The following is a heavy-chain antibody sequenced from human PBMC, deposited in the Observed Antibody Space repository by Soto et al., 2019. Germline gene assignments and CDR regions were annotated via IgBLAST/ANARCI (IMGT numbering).Heavy chain of an antibody. D-gene: IGHD1-26*01. CDR3: ASSSGNNYGVGTNYYFDY. J-gene: IGHJ4*02. CDR1: GGTFSTYS. V-gene: IGHV1-69*06. CDR2: IIPIFGTA. Sequence: QVQLVQSGAEVKKPGSSVKVSCKTSGGTFSTYSIVWVRQAPGEGLEWMGGIIPIFGTANDAQKFQDRVTITAGKSTNTAFMELSSLKSEDTAMYYCASSSGNNYGVGTNYYFDYWGQGTLVNVSS.